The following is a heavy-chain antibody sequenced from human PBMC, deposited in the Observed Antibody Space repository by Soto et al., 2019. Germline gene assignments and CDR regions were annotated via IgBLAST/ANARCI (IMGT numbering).Heavy chain of an antibody. CDR1: GGSIISASYS. CDR2: IYSSGST. CDR3: AREDAARIERWFDA. D-gene: IGHD6-6*01. J-gene: IGHJ5*02. Sequence: QVQLQESGPRLVKPSQTLSLSCAVSGGSIISASYSWNWIRQSPGRGLEWIVHIYSSGSTYYNPSLKSRVSISVDTSNNQFALKLTSVTAADTAVYFCAREDAARIERWFDAWGQGILVTVSS. V-gene: IGHV4-31*11.